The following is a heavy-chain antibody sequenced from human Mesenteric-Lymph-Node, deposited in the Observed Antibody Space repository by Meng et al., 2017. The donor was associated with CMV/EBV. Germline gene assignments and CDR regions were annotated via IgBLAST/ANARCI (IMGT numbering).Heavy chain of an antibody. CDR1: RFNFSRCW. D-gene: IGHD3-10*01. J-gene: IGHJ3*01. CDR3: ARGFKLIFAPAFDV. CDR2: MNQDGRAI. V-gene: IGHV3-7*01. Sequence: GESLKISCAASRFNFSRCWMTWVRQAPGEGLEWVATMNQDGRAIFYGDSVKGRFSISRDNAKSSMFLQMDSLRADDTAVYYCARGFKLIFAPAFDVWGQGTKVTVSS.